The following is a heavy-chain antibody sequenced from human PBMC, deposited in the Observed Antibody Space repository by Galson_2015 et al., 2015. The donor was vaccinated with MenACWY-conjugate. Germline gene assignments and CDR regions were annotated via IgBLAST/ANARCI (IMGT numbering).Heavy chain of an antibody. CDR1: GFTFNNYA. D-gene: IGHD3-16*01. CDR3: AKGVWGTFDY. J-gene: IGHJ4*02. CDR2: IGNSGGST. Sequence: SLRLSCAASGFTFNNYAMNWVRQVPGKGLEWVSVIGNSGGSTSYADSVKGRFTISRDNSKNTLYLQMNSLRAEDTAVYYCAKGVWGTFDYWGQGTL. V-gene: IGHV3-23*01.